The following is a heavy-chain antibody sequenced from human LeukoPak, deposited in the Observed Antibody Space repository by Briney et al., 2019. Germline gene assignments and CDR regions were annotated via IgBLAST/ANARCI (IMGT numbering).Heavy chain of an antibody. V-gene: IGHV3-23*01. Sequence: GGSLRLSCAASGFTFSSYAMSWVRQAPGKGLEWVSAISGSGGSTYYADSVKGRFTISRDNSKNTLYLQMNSLSAEDTAVYYCANSVVPAASLDYWGQGTLVTVSS. D-gene: IGHD2-2*01. J-gene: IGHJ4*02. CDR3: ANSVVPAASLDY. CDR2: ISGSGGST. CDR1: GFTFSSYA.